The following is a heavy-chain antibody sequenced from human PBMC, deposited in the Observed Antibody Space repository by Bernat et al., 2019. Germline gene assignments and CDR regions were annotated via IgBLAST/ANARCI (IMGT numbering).Heavy chain of an antibody. CDR1: GFSLSTSGVG. V-gene: IGHV2-5*02. Sequence: QITLKESGPTLVKPTQTLTLTCTFSGFSLSTSGVGVGWIRQPPGKALEWLTLIYWDDDKRYSPSLKSRLTITKDTSKKQVVLTMTNMDPVDTATYFCAYFSRVVAGSYFDYWGQGTLVTVSS. D-gene: IGHD6-19*01. J-gene: IGHJ4*02. CDR3: AYFSRVVAGSYFDY. CDR2: IYWDDDK.